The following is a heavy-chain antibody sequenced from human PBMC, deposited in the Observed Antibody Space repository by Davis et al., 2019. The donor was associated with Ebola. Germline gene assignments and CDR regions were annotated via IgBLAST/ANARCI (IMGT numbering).Heavy chain of an antibody. J-gene: IGHJ6*02. D-gene: IGHD6-6*01. V-gene: IGHV4-34*01. Sequence: SETLSLTCAVYGGSFSGYYWSWIRQPPGKGLEWIGEINHSGSTNYNPSLKSRVTISVDTSKNQFSLKLSSVTAADTAVYYCVRGPTVHGMDVWGQGTTVTVSS. CDR2: INHSGST. CDR3: VRGPTVHGMDV. CDR1: GGSFSGYY.